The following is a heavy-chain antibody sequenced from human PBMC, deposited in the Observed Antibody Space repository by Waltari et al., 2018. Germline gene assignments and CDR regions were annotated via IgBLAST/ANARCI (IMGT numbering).Heavy chain of an antibody. D-gene: IGHD3-16*01. J-gene: IGHJ3*02. Sequence: QMQLQESGPGLVKPSETLSLTCTVSGTSISTYYWNWIRQPPGKGLEWIGYIHYSGSTNYTPSLKSRVSISIDTSKTQFSLKLTSATAADTAVYYCVWGVTAFDIWGQGTIVTVSS. CDR3: VWGVTAFDI. CDR2: IHYSGST. V-gene: IGHV4-59*01. CDR1: GTSISTYY.